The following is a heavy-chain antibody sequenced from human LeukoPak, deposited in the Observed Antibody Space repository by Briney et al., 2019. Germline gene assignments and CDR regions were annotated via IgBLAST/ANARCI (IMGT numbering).Heavy chain of an antibody. CDR1: GGTFSSYA. CDR3: VRDGSYYDSSGYYYLY. CDR2: ITPMFGTA. Sequence: SVKVSCKASGGTFSSYAISWVRQAPGQGLEWMGGITPMFGTANYAQKFQGRVTITADESTSTAYMEPSSLRSEDTAVYYCVRDGSYYDSSGYYYLYWGQGTLVNVSS. V-gene: IGHV1-69*13. J-gene: IGHJ4*02. D-gene: IGHD3-22*01.